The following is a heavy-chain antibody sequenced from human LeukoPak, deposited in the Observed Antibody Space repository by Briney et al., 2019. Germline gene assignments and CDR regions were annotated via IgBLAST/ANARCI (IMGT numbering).Heavy chain of an antibody. D-gene: IGHD3-22*01. CDR3: ARNPAQYYYDSSGYYGDAFDI. V-gene: IGHV4-38-2*02. J-gene: IGHJ3*02. CDR1: GYSISSGYD. Sequence: SETLSLTCTVSGYSISSGYDWGWIRQAPGKGLEWIGSIYYSGSTYYNPSLKSRVTISVDTSKNQFSLKLSSVTAAHTAVYYCARNPAQYYYDSSGYYGDAFDIWGQGTMVTVSS. CDR2: IYYSGST.